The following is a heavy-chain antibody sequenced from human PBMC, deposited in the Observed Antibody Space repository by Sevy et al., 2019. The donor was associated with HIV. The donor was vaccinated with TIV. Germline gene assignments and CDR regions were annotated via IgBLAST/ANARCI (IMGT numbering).Heavy chain of an antibody. CDR2: TRYDGSTK. V-gene: IGHV3-30*02. D-gene: IGHD6-6*01. CDR1: GFTFNVYG. CDR3: AKDLTERYSTSSGDFDY. Sequence: GGSLRLSCAASGFTFNVYGMHWVRQAPGKGLQWVAFTRYDGSTKYYADSVKGRFTISRDNSKNTLYLQMNSLRVEDTAMYYCAKDLTERYSTSSGDFDYWGQDPWSPSPQ. J-gene: IGHJ4*01.